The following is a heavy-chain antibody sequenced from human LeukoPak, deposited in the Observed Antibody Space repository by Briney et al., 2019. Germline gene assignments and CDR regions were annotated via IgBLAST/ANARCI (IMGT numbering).Heavy chain of an antibody. CDR1: GFTFSSYG. D-gene: IGHD4-11*01. Sequence: PGGSLRLSCAASGFTFSSYGMHWVRQAPGKGLEWVTFIRYDGSNKYYADSVKGRFTISRDNSKNTLYLQMNSLRAADTSVYYCAKDAQRGFDYSNSLEYWGQGTLVTVSS. CDR3: AKDAQRGFDYSNSLEY. V-gene: IGHV3-30*02. J-gene: IGHJ4*02. CDR2: IRYDGSNK.